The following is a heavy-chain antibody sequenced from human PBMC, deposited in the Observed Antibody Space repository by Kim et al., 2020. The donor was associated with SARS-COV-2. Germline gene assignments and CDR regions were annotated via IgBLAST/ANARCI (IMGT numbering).Heavy chain of an antibody. Sequence: GGSLRLSCAASGFTFSSYWMIWVRQAPGKGLEWVADMKQDGSKKYYLDSVKGRFTISRDNSKNSLYLQMNSLRAEDTALYYCAIDHYSMLPCRIDFWGQG. CDR1: GFTFSSYW. V-gene: IGHV3-7*01. J-gene: IGHJ6*02. D-gene: IGHD6-13*01. CDR3: AIDHYSMLPCRIDF. CDR2: MKQDGSKK.